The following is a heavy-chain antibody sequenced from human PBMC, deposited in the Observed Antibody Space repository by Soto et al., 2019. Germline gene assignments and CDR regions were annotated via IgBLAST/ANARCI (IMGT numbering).Heavy chain of an antibody. Sequence: QVQLVQSGAEVKKPGSSVKVSCKASGGTFSSYTISWVRQAPGQGLEWMGRIIPILGIANYAQKFQGRVTITADKSTSTAYMELSSLRSEDTAVYYCARTFAYCGGDCYDWYFDLWGRGTLVTVSS. J-gene: IGHJ2*01. CDR3: ARTFAYCGGDCYDWYFDL. V-gene: IGHV1-69*02. D-gene: IGHD2-21*02. CDR2: IIPILGIA. CDR1: GGTFSSYT.